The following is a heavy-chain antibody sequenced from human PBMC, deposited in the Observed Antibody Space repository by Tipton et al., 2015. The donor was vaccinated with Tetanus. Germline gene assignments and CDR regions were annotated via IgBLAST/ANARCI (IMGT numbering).Heavy chain of an antibody. CDR1: GFTFSNYA. Sequence: SLRLSCAASGFTFSNYAMTWVRQAPGKGLEWVSLIRGNGVYTYYADSVKGRFTISRDNSKNTLYLQMNSLRVEDTAVYYCAKDLLIDYGGYGRFDYWGQGTLVTVSS. V-gene: IGHV3-23*01. CDR2: IRGNGVYT. D-gene: IGHD4-17*01. CDR3: AKDLLIDYGGYGRFDY. J-gene: IGHJ4*02.